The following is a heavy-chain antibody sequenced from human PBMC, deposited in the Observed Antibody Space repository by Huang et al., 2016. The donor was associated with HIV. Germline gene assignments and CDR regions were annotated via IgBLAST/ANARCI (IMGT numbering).Heavy chain of an antibody. V-gene: IGHV3-48*01. CDR1: GFSFSCCN. CDR2: ISETGSGI. D-gene: IGHD6-13*01. Sequence: EEQLVESGGGLVQHGGSLRLSCAASGFSFSCCNMNWVRQGSGKGLEWLSYISETGSGINYADSVKGRFTVSRDNAKNSLYLQMDSLRAEDTAVYYCARGYSSSWLYNWGQGTLVTVSS. J-gene: IGHJ4*02. CDR3: ARGYSSSWLYN.